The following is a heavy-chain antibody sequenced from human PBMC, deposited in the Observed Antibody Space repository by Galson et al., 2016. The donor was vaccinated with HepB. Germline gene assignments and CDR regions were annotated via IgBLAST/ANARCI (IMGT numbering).Heavy chain of an antibody. CDR1: GGSISSYY. CDR2: IYDTRST. V-gene: IGHV4-59*01. Sequence: SETLSLTCTVSGGSISSYYWSWIRQPPGRGLEWIGYIYDTRSTNYNPSLKSRVALAIDTSKNQFSLKLSSVTAADTAVYYCARDKGLPAAGVGNFDYWGQGTLVTVSS. CDR3: ARDKGLPAAGVGNFDY. D-gene: IGHD6-13*01. J-gene: IGHJ4*02.